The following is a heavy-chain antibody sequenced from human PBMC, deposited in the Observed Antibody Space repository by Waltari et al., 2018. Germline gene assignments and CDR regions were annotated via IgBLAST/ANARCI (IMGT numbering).Heavy chain of an antibody. CDR2: IYYSGST. V-gene: IGHV4-39*07. D-gene: IGHD4-17*01. Sequence: QLQLQESGPGLVKPSETLSLTCTVSGGSISSSSYYWGWIRQPPGKGLEWIGSIYYSGSTYYNPSLKSRVTISVDTSKNQFSLKLSSVTAADTAVYYCARDCYDYGQNWFDPWGQGTLVTVSS. J-gene: IGHJ5*02. CDR3: ARDCYDYGQNWFDP. CDR1: GGSISSSSYY.